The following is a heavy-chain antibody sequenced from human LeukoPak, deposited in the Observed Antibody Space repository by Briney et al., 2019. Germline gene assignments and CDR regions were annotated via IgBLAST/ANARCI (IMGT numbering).Heavy chain of an antibody. J-gene: IGHJ4*02. Sequence: ASVKVSCKASGYTFTGYYMHWVRQAPGQGLEWMGWINPNSGGTNYAQKFRGRVTMTRDTSISTAYMELSRLRSDDTAVYYCARLQTDWDPNFDYWGQGTLVTVSS. V-gene: IGHV1-2*02. CDR2: INPNSGGT. D-gene: IGHD3-9*01. CDR1: GYTFTGYY. CDR3: ARLQTDWDPNFDY.